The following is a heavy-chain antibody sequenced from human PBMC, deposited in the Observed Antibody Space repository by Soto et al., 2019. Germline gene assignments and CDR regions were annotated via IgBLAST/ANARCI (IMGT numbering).Heavy chain of an antibody. CDR1: GGTFSSYT. D-gene: IGHD3-22*01. V-gene: IGHV1-69*04. J-gene: IGHJ4*02. CDR3: ARDLDSNYYDSSAGDY. Sequence: SVKVSCKASGGTFSSYTISWVRQAPGQGLEWMGRIIPILGIANYAQKFQGRVTITADKSTSTAYMELSSLRSEDTAVYYCARDLDSNYYDSSAGDYWGQGTLVTVSS. CDR2: IIPILGIA.